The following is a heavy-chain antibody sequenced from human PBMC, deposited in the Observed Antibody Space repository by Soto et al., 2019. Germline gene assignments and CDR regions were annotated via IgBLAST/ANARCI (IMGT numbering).Heavy chain of an antibody. V-gene: IGHV4-4*07. Sequence: SETLSLTCSVSGVSVRNSYWTWIRQSAGKGLEWTGRISTSGNTNYNPSLNSRLTMSVDTSKNQVSLKLTSVTAADTAVYYCARGGGVPALGDPWGQGTLVTVSS. CDR1: GVSVRNSY. D-gene: IGHD3-16*01. J-gene: IGHJ5*02. CDR2: ISTSGNT. CDR3: ARGGGVPALGDP.